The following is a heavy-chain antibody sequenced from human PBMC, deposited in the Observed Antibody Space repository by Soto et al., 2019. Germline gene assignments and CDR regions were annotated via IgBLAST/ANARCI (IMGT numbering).Heavy chain of an antibody. V-gene: IGHV4-31*03. D-gene: IGHD3-10*01. CDR3: ARDSRGVALDY. Sequence: SETLSLTCTVSGVSINSGAYYWSWIRQRPGKGLEWIGYIYYSGSTYYNPSLKSRVTISLDTSKDQFSLKLSSVTAADTAVYYCARDSRGVALDYWGQGSLVTVSS. J-gene: IGHJ4*02. CDR1: GVSINSGAYY. CDR2: IYYSGST.